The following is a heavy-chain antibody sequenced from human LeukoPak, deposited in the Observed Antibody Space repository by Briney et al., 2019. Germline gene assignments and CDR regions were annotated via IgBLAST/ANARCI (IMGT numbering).Heavy chain of an antibody. CDR2: ISAYNGNT. CDR1: GYTFTSYG. D-gene: IGHD3-22*01. J-gene: IGHJ4*02. V-gene: IGHV1-18*01. Sequence: ASVKVSCKASGYTFTSYGISWVRQAPGQGLEWMGWISAYNGNTNYAQKLQGRVTMTTDTSTSTAYMELRSLRSDDTAAYYCATYYYDSSGYWGDYFDYWGQGTLVTVSS. CDR3: ATYYYDSSGYWGDYFDY.